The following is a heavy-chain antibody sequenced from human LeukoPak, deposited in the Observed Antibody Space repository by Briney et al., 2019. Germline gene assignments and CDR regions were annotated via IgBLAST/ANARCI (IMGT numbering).Heavy chain of an antibody. V-gene: IGHV4-39*07. Sequence: SETLSLTRIVSRGSISSSSHYWGWIRQPPGKGLEWMGCMYYRGSTYHHPPLKSRVTISVGTSKNQFSLKLSSVTAADTAVDYCARVSCTNGVCSYYYYYYMDVWGKGTTVTISS. J-gene: IGHJ6*03. CDR3: ARVSCTNGVCSYYYYYYMDV. D-gene: IGHD2-8*01. CDR2: MYYRGST. CDR1: RGSISSSSHY.